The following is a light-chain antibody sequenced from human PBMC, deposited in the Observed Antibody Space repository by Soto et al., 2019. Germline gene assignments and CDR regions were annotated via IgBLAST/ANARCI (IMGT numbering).Light chain of an antibody. CDR3: AAWDARLDGPV. Sequence: QAVVTQPPSASGTPGQRVTISCSGSVSNVGGNTVKWYQHVPGTAPKLLIFGNNQRPSGVPDRFSGSTSGTSASLAISGLQSEDEADYFCAAWDARLDGPVFGGGTKLTVL. J-gene: IGLJ2*01. V-gene: IGLV1-44*01. CDR2: GNN. CDR1: VSNVGGNT.